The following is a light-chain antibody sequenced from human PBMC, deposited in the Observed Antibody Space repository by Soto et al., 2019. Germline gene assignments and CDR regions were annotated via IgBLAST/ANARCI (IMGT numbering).Light chain of an antibody. J-gene: IGLJ2*01. Sequence: QSVLTQPPSVSAAPGQKVPISCSGGSSNIENNYVSWYQHLPGTAPKLLIYDNNQRPSWIPDRFSGSKSGPSDTLAVTGLQTGDEADYYCGTWDTSLSTVVFGGGTQLTVL. CDR1: SSNIENNY. CDR3: GTWDTSLSTVV. CDR2: DNN. V-gene: IGLV1-51*01.